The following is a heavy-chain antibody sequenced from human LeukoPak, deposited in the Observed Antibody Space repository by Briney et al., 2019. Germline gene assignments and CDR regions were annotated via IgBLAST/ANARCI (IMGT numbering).Heavy chain of an antibody. CDR3: TTEGGTEYSNSWSDGGFDF. CDR1: GFTFNNAW. CDR2: IKSKTDGGTI. Sequence: GGSLRLSCAASGFTFNNAWMNWVRQAPGKGLEWVGRIKSKTDGGTIDSAAPVKGRFTISRDDSKNTLYLQMNSLKIEDTAVYYCTTEGGTEYSNSWSDGGFDFWGQGTLVTVSS. V-gene: IGHV3-15*07. J-gene: IGHJ4*02. D-gene: IGHD6-13*01.